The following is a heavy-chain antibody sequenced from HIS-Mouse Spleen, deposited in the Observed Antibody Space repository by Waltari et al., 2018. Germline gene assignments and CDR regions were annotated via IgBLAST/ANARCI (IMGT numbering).Heavy chain of an antibody. J-gene: IGHJ3*02. Sequence: EVQLVQSGGGLVKPGGSLRLACAASGFTFSRYSMNWVRQAPGKGLEWVSSISSSSSYIYYADSVKGRFTISRDNAKNSLYLQMNSLRAEDTAVYYCARRLLTGDAFDIWGQGTMVTVSS. CDR2: ISSSSSYI. D-gene: IGHD7-27*01. V-gene: IGHV3-21*01. CDR1: GFTFSRYS. CDR3: ARRLLTGDAFDI.